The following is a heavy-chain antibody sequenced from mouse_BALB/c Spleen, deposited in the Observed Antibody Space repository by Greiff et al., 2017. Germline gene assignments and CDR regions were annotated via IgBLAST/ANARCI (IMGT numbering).Heavy chain of an antibody. CDR1: GYTFSSYW. D-gene: IGHD2-1*01. CDR2: ILPGSGST. Sequence: VQLQQSGAELMKPGASVKISCKATGYTFSSYWIEWVKQRPGHGLEWIGEILPGSGSTNYNEKFKGKATFTADTSSNTAYMQLSSLTSEDSAVYYCARSGGNPLFAYWGQGTLVTVSA. J-gene: IGHJ3*01. CDR3: ARSGGNPLFAY. V-gene: IGHV1-9*01.